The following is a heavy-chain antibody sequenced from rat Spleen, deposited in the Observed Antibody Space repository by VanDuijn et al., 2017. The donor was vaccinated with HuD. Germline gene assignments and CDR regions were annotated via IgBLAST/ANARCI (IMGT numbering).Heavy chain of an antibody. V-gene: IGHV5-29*01. CDR1: GFTFNNYG. CDR3: ARTGYYGGSYSFFDY. D-gene: IGHD1-12*02. Sequence: EVQLVESGGGLVQPGRSLKLSCAASGFTFNNYGVAWVRQAPTKGLEWVATISYDGRRIYYRDSVKGRFTISRDNAKSTLYLQMDSLRSEDTAMYYCARTGYYGGSYSFFDYWGQGVMVTVSS. J-gene: IGHJ2*01. CDR2: ISYDGRRI.